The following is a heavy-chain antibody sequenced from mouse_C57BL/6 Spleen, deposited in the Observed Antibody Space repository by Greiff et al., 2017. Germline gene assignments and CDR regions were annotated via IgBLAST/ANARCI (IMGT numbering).Heavy chain of an antibody. J-gene: IGHJ4*01. CDR2: ISSGGSYT. CDR1: GFTFSSYG. Sequence: EVKLVESGGDLVKPGGSLKLSCAASGFTFSSYGMSWVRQTPDKRLEWVATISSGGSYTYYPDSVKGRFTISRDNAKNTLYLQMSSLKSEDTAMYYCASPYYYCSTPYAMDYWGQGTSVTVSS. V-gene: IGHV5-6*01. CDR3: ASPYYYCSTPYAMDY. D-gene: IGHD1-1*01.